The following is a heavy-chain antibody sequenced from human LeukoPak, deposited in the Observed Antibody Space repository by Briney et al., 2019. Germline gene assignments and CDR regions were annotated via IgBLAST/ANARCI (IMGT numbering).Heavy chain of an antibody. D-gene: IGHD3-9*01. CDR3: AILSYYDILTGYSRPYYYYMDV. CDR1: GYTFTSYG. Sequence: ASVKVSCKASGYTFTSYGISWVRQAPGQGLEWMGWISAYNGNTNYAQKLQGRVTMTTDTSTSTAYMELRSLRSDDTAVYYCAILSYYDILTGYSRPYYYYMDVWGKGTTVTISS. V-gene: IGHV1-18*01. CDR2: ISAYNGNT. J-gene: IGHJ6*03.